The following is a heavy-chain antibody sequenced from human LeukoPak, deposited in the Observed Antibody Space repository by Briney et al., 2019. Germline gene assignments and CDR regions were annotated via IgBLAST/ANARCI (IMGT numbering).Heavy chain of an antibody. CDR3: ARSVAAAGTSRDAFGI. D-gene: IGHD6-13*01. Sequence: GGSLRLSCAASGFTFSSYSMNWVRQAPGKGLEWVSSIGSSSSYIYYADSVKGRFTISRDNAKNSLYLQMNSLRAEDTAVYYCARSVAAAGTSRDAFGIWGQGTMVTVSS. V-gene: IGHV3-21*01. CDR2: IGSSSSYI. CDR1: GFTFSSYS. J-gene: IGHJ3*02.